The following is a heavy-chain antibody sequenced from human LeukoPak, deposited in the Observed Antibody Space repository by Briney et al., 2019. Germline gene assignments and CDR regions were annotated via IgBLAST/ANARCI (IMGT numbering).Heavy chain of an antibody. J-gene: IGHJ4*02. D-gene: IGHD1-26*01. CDR1: GFSRSTRGMC. Sequence: SGPALVKPTQTLTLTFTFSGFSRSTRGMCVSLIRQPPGNALEWLARIDWDDDKYYITSLKTRLTISKDTSKNQAVLTVTNMDPVDTATYYCARTSGSRYYFDYWGQGTLVTVSS. CDR2: IDWDDDK. CDR3: ARTSGSRYYFDY. V-gene: IGHV2-70*11.